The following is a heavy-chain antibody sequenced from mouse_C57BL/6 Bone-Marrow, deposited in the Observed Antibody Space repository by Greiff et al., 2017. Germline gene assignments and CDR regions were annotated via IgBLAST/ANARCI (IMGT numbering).Heavy chain of an antibody. CDR2: IHPNSGST. J-gene: IGHJ1*03. V-gene: IGHV1-64*01. CDR3: ASYDGNSYWYVDV. CDR1: GYTFTSYW. Sequence: QVQLQQPGAELVKPGASVKLSCKASGYTFTSYWMHWVKQRPGQGLEWIGMIHPNSGSTNYNEKFKSKATLTVDKSSSTAYMQLSSLTSEDSAVYYCASYDGNSYWYVDVWGTGTTVTVSS. D-gene: IGHD2-1*01.